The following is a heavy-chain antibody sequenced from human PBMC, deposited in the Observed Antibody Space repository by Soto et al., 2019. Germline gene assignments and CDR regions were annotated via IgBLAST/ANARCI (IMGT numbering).Heavy chain of an antibody. Sequence: SGPTLVNPTQTLTLTCTFSGFSLSTSGVGVGWIRQPPGKALEWLALIYWNDDKRYSPSLKSRLTITKDTSKNQVVLTMTNMDPVDTATYYCAHRSSSLPHLDYWGQGTLVTVSS. CDR3: AHRSSSLPHLDY. V-gene: IGHV2-5*01. J-gene: IGHJ4*02. CDR1: GFSLSTSGVG. CDR2: IYWNDDK. D-gene: IGHD6-6*01.